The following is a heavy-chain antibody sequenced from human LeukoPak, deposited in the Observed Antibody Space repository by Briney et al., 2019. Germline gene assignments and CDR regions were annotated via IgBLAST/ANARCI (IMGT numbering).Heavy chain of an antibody. J-gene: IGHJ4*02. CDR1: GGSISSYY. CDR2: VYISGST. V-gene: IGHV4-4*07. Sequence: PSETLSLTCTVSGGSISSYYWSWIRQRAGKGLEWIGRVYISGSTNYNPSLKSRVTMSIDTSKNQFSLKLSSVTAADTAVYYCARLRGDYSFDYWGQGTLVTVSS. CDR3: ARLRGDYSFDY. D-gene: IGHD4-11*01.